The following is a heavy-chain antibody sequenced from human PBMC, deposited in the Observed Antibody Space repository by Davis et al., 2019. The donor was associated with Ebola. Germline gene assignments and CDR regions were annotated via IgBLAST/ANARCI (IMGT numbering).Heavy chain of an antibody. CDR3: ARPAFYCGGDCYSFDY. Sequence: SETLSLTCTVSGDSISSSPYYWGWIRQPPGKGLEWIGIVYFSGSTYYNPSLTSRVTISVDTSKNQFSLRLTSVTAADTAVYYCARPAFYCGGDCYSFDYWGQGSLVTVSS. D-gene: IGHD2-21*02. J-gene: IGHJ4*02. CDR1: GDSISSSPYY. CDR2: VYFSGST. V-gene: IGHV4-39*01.